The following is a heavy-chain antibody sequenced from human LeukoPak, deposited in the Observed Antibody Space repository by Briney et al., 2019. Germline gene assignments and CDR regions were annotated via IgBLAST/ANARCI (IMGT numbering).Heavy chain of an antibody. CDR3: ARLSAGSGGYRYYYYMDV. J-gene: IGHJ6*03. CDR1: GGSISSYY. V-gene: IGHV4-4*09. D-gene: IGHD3-10*01. CDR2: IYTSGST. Sequence: SETLSLTCTVSGGSISSYYWSWIRQPPGKGLEWIGYIYTSGSTNYNPSLKSRVTISVDTSKNQFSLKLSSVTAADTAVYYCARLSAGSGGYRYYYYMDVWGKGTTVTVSS.